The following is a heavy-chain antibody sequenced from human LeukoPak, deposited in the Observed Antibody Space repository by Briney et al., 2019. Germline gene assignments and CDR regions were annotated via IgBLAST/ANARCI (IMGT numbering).Heavy chain of an antibody. V-gene: IGHV3-11*01. J-gene: IGHJ4*02. D-gene: IGHD6-13*01. Sequence: GGSLRLSCAASGFTVSSNYMSWVRRAPGKGLEWVSYISSSVSTIYYADSVKGRFTISRDNSKNTLYLQMNSLRAEDTAVYYCAKDLAGYFDYWGQGTLVTVSS. CDR2: ISSSVSTI. CDR3: AKDLAGYFDY. CDR1: GFTVSSNY.